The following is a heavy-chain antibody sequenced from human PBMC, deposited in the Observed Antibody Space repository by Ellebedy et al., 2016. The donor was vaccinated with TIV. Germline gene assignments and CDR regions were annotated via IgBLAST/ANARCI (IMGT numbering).Heavy chain of an antibody. CDR3: ARGPSRWLVYFDY. D-gene: IGHD6-19*01. J-gene: IGHJ4*02. CDR2: IYYSGDT. CDR1: GGSIRSYY. V-gene: IGHV4-59*01. Sequence: MPGGSLRLSCTVSGGSIRSYYWGWIRQPPGKGLEYIGYIYYSGDTYYSSSLKNRVTISVDASKNPFSLMVTSVTSADAAVYYCARGPSRWLVYFDYWGQGALVTVSS.